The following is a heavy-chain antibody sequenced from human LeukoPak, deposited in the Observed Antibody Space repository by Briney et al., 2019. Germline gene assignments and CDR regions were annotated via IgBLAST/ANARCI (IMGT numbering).Heavy chain of an antibody. CDR1: GFTFSSYG. V-gene: IGHV3-30*02. CDR3: AKDRDADFWSGYPYDY. CDR2: IRYDGSNK. J-gene: IGHJ4*02. D-gene: IGHD3-3*01. Sequence: GGSLRLSCAASGFTFSSYGVHWVRQAPGKGLEWVAFIRYDGSNKYYADSVKGRFTISRDNSKNTLYLQMNSLRAEDTAVYYCAKDRDADFWSGYPYDYWGQGTLVTVSS.